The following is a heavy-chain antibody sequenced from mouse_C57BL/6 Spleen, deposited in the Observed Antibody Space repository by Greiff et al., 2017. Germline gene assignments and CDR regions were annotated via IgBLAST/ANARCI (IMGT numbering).Heavy chain of an antibody. CDR3: ERGEYEREGFAY. CDR2: INPNNGGT. Sequence: EVQLQQSGPELVKPGASVKMSCKASGYTFTDYNMHWVKQSHGKSLEWIGYINPNNGGTSYNQKFKGKATLTVNKSSSTAYMELRSLTSEDSAVYYCERGEYEREGFAYWGQGTLVTVSA. J-gene: IGHJ3*01. CDR1: GYTFTDYN. V-gene: IGHV1-22*01. D-gene: IGHD2-10*02.